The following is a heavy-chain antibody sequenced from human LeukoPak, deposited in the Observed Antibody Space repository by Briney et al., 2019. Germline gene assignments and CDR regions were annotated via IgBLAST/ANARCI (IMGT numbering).Heavy chain of an antibody. CDR3: AREGGRDGYNAIDY. J-gene: IGHJ4*02. CDR1: GGSISSSTYY. Sequence: TSETLSLTCTVSGGSISSSTYYWGWIRQPPGKGLEWVSVIYSGGSTYYADSVKGRFTISRDNSKNTLYLQMNSLRAEDTAVHYCAREGGRDGYNAIDYWGQGTLVTVSS. D-gene: IGHD5-12*01. V-gene: IGHV3-66*01. CDR2: IYSGGST.